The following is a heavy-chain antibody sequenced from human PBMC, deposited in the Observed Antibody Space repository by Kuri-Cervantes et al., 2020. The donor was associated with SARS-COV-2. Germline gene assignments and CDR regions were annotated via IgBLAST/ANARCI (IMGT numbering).Heavy chain of an antibody. CDR2: IKQHGSEK. CDR1: GFTFSSCG. V-gene: IGHV3-7*04. Sequence: GESLKISCAASGFTFSSCGMHWVRQAPGKGLEWVATIKQHGSEKYYVDSVEGRFTISRDNAKSSLHLHMNSLTTEDTAVYYCVRGFLEMTTMFFYYHGLDVWGQGTTVTVSS. D-gene: IGHD5-24*01. J-gene: IGHJ6*02. CDR3: VRGFLEMTTMFFYYHGLDV.